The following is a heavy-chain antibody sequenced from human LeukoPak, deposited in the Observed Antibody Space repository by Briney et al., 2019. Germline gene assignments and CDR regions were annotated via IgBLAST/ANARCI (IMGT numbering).Heavy chain of an antibody. CDR2: FSYTGST. J-gene: IGHJ4*02. CDR3: ARVPALRVVTTPTYFDL. Sequence: PSETLSLTCTVSGGSISTSNYYWGWIRQPPGKGLEWIGYFSYTGSTNYNPSLRSRVTISVDTSKNQFSLKLNSVTAADTAVYYCARVPALRVVTTPTYFDLWGLGTLVSVSS. CDR1: GGSISTSNYY. V-gene: IGHV4-61*05. D-gene: IGHD2-21*02.